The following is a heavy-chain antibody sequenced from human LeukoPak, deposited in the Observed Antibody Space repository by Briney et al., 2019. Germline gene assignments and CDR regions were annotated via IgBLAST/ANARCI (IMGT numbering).Heavy chain of an antibody. V-gene: IGHV3-30*02. CDR1: GFTFSSYG. Sequence: GGSLRLSCAASGFTFSSYGMHWVRQAPGKGLEWVSFIRYDGGNKYYADSVKGRFTISRDNSKNTLYLQMNRLRAEDTAVYYCAKDTTTVTGHAFDIWGQGTMVTVSS. CDR3: AKDTTTVTGHAFDI. CDR2: IRYDGGNK. J-gene: IGHJ3*02. D-gene: IGHD4-17*01.